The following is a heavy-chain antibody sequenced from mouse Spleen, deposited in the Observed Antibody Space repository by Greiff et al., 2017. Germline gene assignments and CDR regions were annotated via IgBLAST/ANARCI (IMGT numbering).Heavy chain of an antibody. CDR1: GYTFTSYW. CDR3: ARSYYGTAYAMDD. Sequence: QVQLQQPGAELVKPGASVKMSCKASGYTFTSYWITWVKQRPGQGLEWIGDIYPGSGSTNYNEKFKSKATLTVDTSSSTAYMQLSSLTSEDSAVYYCARSYYGTAYAMDDWGQGTSVTVSS. J-gene: IGHJ4*01. CDR2: IYPGSGST. V-gene: IGHV1-55*01. D-gene: IGHD2-10*01.